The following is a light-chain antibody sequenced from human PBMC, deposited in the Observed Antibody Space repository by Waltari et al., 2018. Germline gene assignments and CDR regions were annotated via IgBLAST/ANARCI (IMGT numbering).Light chain of an antibody. Sequence: SVLTQPPSASGPPGQSVTISCSGSSPNLGLNTVHWYRQLPGTAPNLVIYTDTRRPSGVPDRFSGSRSGTSASLAISGLQSEDEADYFCAAWDDILKAVLFGGGTKLTVL. CDR3: AAWDDILKAVL. CDR1: SPNLGLNT. CDR2: TDT. V-gene: IGLV1-44*01. J-gene: IGLJ2*01.